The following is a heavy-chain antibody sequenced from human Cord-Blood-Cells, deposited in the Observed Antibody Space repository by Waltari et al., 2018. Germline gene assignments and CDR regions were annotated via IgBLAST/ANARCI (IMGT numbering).Heavy chain of an antibody. CDR3: ARGYSSSSGGFDP. D-gene: IGHD6-6*01. CDR1: GGSISSYY. J-gene: IGHJ5*02. V-gene: IGHV4-59*01. CDR2: IYYSGGT. Sequence: QVQLQESGPGLVKPSETLSLTCTVSGGSISSYYWSWIRQPPGKGLEWIGYIYYSGGTNYNPPLKSRVTISVDTSKNQFSLKLSSVTAADTAVYYCARGYSSSSGGFDPWGQGTLVTVSS.